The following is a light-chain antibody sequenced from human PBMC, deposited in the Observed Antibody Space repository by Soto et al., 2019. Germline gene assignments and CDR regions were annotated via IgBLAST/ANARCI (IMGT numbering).Light chain of an antibody. CDR1: KLGDKY. V-gene: IGLV3-1*01. CDR3: QAWDSIHVV. CDR2: QDS. Sequence: SYELTQPPSVSVSPGQTASITCSGDKLGDKYACWYQQKPGQSPVLVIYQDSKRPSGIPERFSGSNSGNTATLTISGTQAMDEADYYCQAWDSIHVVFGGGTKVTV. J-gene: IGLJ2*01.